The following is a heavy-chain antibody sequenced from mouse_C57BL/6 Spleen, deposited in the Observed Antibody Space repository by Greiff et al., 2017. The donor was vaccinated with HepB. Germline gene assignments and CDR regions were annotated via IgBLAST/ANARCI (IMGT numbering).Heavy chain of an antibody. CDR2: ISSGSSTI. J-gene: IGHJ4*01. CDR1: GFTFSDYG. Sequence: EVHLVESGGGLVKPGGSLKLSCAASGFTFSDYGMHWVRQAPEKGLEWVAYISSGSSTIYYADTVKGRFTISRDNANNTLFLQMTSLRSEDTAMYYCARGTPSLRLAMDYWGQGTSVTVSS. D-gene: IGHD2-12*01. CDR3: ARGTPSLRLAMDY. V-gene: IGHV5-17*01.